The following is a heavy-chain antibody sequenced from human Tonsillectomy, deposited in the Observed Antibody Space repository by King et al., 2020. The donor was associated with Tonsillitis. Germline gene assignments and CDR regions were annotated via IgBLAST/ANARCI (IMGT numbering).Heavy chain of an antibody. CDR1: GYKFSNHW. J-gene: IGHJ4*02. CDR2: IYPDDSDT. Sequence: VQLVESGAEVKKPGESLKITCKASGYKFSNHWIGWVRQMPGKGLEWMGIIYPDDSDTRYSPSFQGQVTISADKSISTAYLQWSSLKASDTAMYYCASGVACGGDCYDYWGQGTLVTVSS. V-gene: IGHV5-51*03. CDR3: ASGVACGGDCYDY. D-gene: IGHD2-21*01.